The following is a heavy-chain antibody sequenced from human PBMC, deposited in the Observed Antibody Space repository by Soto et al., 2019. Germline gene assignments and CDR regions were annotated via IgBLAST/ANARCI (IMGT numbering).Heavy chain of an antibody. V-gene: IGHV1-2*02. CDR2: INPNSGGT. J-gene: IGHJ6*02. D-gene: IGHD2-2*01. CDR1: GYTFTGYY. Sequence: ASVKVSCKASGYTFTGYYMHWVRQAPGQGLEWMGWINPNSGGTNYAQKFQGRVTMTEDTSTDTAYMELSSLRSEDTAVYYCATVKYCSSTSCPKPSLGMDAWGQGTTVTVSS. CDR3: ATVKYCSSTSCPKPSLGMDA.